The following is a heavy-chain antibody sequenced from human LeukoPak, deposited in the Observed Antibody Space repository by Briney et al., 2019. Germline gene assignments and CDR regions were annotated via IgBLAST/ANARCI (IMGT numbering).Heavy chain of an antibody. Sequence: GASVTVSCKASGYTFTSYGISWVRQAPGQGLEWMGMINPSGGSTSYAQKFQGRVTMTRDTSTSTVYMELSSLRSEDTAVYYCARAPTSIYDFVGWFDPWGQGTLVTVSS. CDR1: GYTFTSYG. CDR2: INPSGGST. D-gene: IGHD3/OR15-3a*01. V-gene: IGHV1-46*01. J-gene: IGHJ5*02. CDR3: ARAPTSIYDFVGWFDP.